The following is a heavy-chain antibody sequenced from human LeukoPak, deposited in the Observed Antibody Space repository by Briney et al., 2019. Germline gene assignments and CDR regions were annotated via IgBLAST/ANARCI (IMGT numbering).Heavy chain of an antibody. V-gene: IGHV3-48*01. D-gene: IGHD6-6*01. CDR2: ISSSSSTI. J-gene: IGHJ4*02. CDR3: PSWPAAPYFDY. CDR1: GFTFSSYS. Sequence: GGSLRLSCAASGFTFSSYSMNWVRQAPGKGLEWVSYISSSSSTIYYADSVKGRFTISRDNATNSLYLQMNSLRAEDTAVYYCPSWPAAPYFDYWGQGTLVTVSS.